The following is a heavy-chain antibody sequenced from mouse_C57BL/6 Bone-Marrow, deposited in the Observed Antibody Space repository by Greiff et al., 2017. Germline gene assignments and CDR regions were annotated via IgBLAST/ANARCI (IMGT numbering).Heavy chain of an antibody. J-gene: IGHJ3*01. Sequence: VQLQQSGTVLARPGASVKMSCKTSGYTFTSYWMHWVKQRPGQGLEWIGAIYPGNSDTSYNQKFKGKAKLTAVTSASTAYMELSSLTNEASAVXDGSYDGYDDWVWFAYWGQGTLVTVSA. V-gene: IGHV1-5*01. D-gene: IGHD2-3*01. CDR1: GYTFTSYW. CDR3: SYDGYDDWVWFAY. CDR2: IYPGNSDT.